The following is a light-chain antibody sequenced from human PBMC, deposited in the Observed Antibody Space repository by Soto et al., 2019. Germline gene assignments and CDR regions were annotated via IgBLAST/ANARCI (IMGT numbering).Light chain of an antibody. CDR3: QQYENLPT. V-gene: IGKV1-33*01. CDR2: DAS. Sequence: DTQMTQSPSTLSASVGDTVTITCRASQTINNYLNWYQQKPGRAPKLLIYDASNLEAGVPSRFRGSGSGTDFTFTISRLQPEDIATYYCQQYENLPTFGQGTRLEIK. CDR1: QTINNY. J-gene: IGKJ5*01.